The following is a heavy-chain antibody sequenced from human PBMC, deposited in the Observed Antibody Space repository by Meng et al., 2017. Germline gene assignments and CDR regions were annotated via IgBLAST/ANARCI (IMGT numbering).Heavy chain of an antibody. D-gene: IGHD1-26*01. J-gene: IGHJ5*02. CDR3: VRGSGSYSS. CDR2: ISSSSTYK. Sequence: EVQLVESGGGLVETGGSLRLSCAASGFTYTTSTMNWVRQAPGKGLECVSSISSSSTYKYYADSVKGRFTISRDDPNNSLYVQMNSLTAGDTAVYYCVRGSGSYSSWGQGTLVTVSS. CDR1: GFTYTTST. V-gene: IGHV3-21*01.